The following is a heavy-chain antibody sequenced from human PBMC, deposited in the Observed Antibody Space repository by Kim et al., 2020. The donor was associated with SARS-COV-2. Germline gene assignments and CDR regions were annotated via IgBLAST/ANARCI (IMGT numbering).Heavy chain of an antibody. Sequence: GESLKISCHGSGFDFTNYWIGWVRQMPGKGLEWMGIIYPDDSDTRYSPSFQGQVTISADKSITTAYLQWSSLKASDTAIYYCARQPHWGSSTGWFYFDYWGQGTLVTVSS. V-gene: IGHV5-51*01. CDR1: GFDFTNYW. J-gene: IGHJ4*02. D-gene: IGHD6-19*01. CDR3: ARQPHWGSSTGWFYFDY. CDR2: IYPDDSDT.